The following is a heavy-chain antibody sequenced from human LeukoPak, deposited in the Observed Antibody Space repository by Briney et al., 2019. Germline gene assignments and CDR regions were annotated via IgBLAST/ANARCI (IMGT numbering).Heavy chain of an antibody. J-gene: IGHJ4*02. D-gene: IGHD5-18*01. CDR2: IYYSGST. CDR1: GGSISSYY. Sequence: SETLSLTCTVSGGSISSYYWSWIRQPPGKGLEWIGYIYYSGSTNHNPSLKSRVTISVDTSKNQFSLKLSSVTAADTAVYYCACGYSYGRTIFDYWGQGTLVTVSS. CDR3: ACGYSYGRTIFDY. V-gene: IGHV4-59*01.